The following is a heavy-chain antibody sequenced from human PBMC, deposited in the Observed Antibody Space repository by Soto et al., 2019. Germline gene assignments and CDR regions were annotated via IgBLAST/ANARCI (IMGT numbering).Heavy chain of an antibody. V-gene: IGHV3-11*01. CDR3: ARMFSRYDPLYYFDY. D-gene: IGHD1-1*01. CDR1: GFYLSDSY. CDR2: ISSSGSAI. Sequence: QVQLVESGGGLVKPGGSLRLSCAASGFYLSDSYMSWIRQAPGKGLEWISSISSSGSAIYFADSVRGRFTISRDYAKNSLYLQMNSLRAEDTAVYYCARMFSRYDPLYYFDYWGQGTLVTVSS. J-gene: IGHJ4*02.